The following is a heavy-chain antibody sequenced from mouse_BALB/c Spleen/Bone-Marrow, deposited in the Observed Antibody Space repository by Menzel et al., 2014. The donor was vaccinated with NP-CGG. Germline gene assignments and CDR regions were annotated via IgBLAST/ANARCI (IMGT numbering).Heavy chain of an antibody. CDR1: GFNIKDTY. CDR2: IDPANCNT. Sequence: VQLQQPGAELVKPGASVKLSCTASGFNIKDTYMHWVKQRLEQGLEWIGRIDPANCNTKYDPKFQGKATITADTSSNTAYLQLSSLTPEDTAVYYCAAYYYGTYGFAYWGQGTLVTVSA. V-gene: IGHV14-3*02. D-gene: IGHD1-1*01. J-gene: IGHJ3*01. CDR3: AAYYYGTYGFAY.